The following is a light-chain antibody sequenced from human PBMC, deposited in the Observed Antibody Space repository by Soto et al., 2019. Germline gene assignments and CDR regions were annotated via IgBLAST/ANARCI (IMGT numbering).Light chain of an antibody. Sequence: QSALTQPPSASGSPGQSVTISCTGTSNDFGGYNYVSWYQQHPGKAPKLIIFEVSERPSGVPDRFSGSKSGSTASLTVSGLQAEDEADYYCSSYGGSHYVFGTGTKLTVL. J-gene: IGLJ1*01. V-gene: IGLV2-8*01. CDR3: SSYGGSHYV. CDR2: EVS. CDR1: SNDFGGYNY.